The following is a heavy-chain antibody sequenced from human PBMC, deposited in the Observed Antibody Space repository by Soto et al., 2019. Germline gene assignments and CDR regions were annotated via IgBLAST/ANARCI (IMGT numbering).Heavy chain of an antibody. Sequence: ASVKVSCKASGGTFSSCTISWVRQAPGQGLEWMGRIIPILGIANYAQKFQGRVTITADKSTSTAYMELSSLRSEDTAVYYCASRYCSGGSCYSVWYFDLWGRGTLVTVSS. CDR3: ASRYCSGGSCYSVWYFDL. CDR2: IIPILGIA. D-gene: IGHD2-15*01. CDR1: GGTFSSCT. J-gene: IGHJ2*01. V-gene: IGHV1-69*02.